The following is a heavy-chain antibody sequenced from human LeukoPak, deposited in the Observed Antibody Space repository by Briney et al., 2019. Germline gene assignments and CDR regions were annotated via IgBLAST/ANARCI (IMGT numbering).Heavy chain of an antibody. CDR3: ARDMDTGPDLFDR. Sequence: ASVKASCKASGYTFTGYYIHWVRQAPGQGLEWMGWINPNSGDTDYAQKFQGRVTMTRDTSISTAYMELSRLTSDVTAMYYCARDMDTGPDLFDRWGQGTLVTVSS. CDR1: GYTFTGYY. D-gene: IGHD5-18*01. V-gene: IGHV1-2*02. CDR2: INPNSGDT. J-gene: IGHJ4*02.